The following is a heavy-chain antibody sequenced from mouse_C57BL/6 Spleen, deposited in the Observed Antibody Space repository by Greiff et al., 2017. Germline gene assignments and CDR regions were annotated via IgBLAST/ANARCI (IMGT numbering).Heavy chain of an antibody. CDR3: ARGDSITTVVGYYAMDY. CDR1: GYTFTSYW. CDR2: INPSNGGT. Sequence: QVQLQQPGTELVKPGASVKLSCKASGYTFTSYWMHWVKQRPGQGLEWIGNINPSNGGTNYNEKFKSKATLTVDKSSITAYMQLSSLTSEDSAVYYCARGDSITTVVGYYAMDYWGQGTSVTVSS. J-gene: IGHJ4*01. D-gene: IGHD1-1*01. V-gene: IGHV1-53*01.